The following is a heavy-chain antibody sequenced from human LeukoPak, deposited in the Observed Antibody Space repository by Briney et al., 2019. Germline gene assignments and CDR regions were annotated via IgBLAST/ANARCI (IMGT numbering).Heavy chain of an antibody. CDR1: GGSISSYY. Sequence: PSETLSLTCTVSGGSISSYYWSWIRQPPGKGLEWIGYIYYSGSTNYNPSLKSRVTISVDTSKNQFSLKLSSVTAADTAVYYCARNSGSYYGFDYWGQGTLVTVSS. J-gene: IGHJ4*02. V-gene: IGHV4-59*01. CDR3: ARNSGSYYGFDY. D-gene: IGHD1-26*01. CDR2: IYYSGST.